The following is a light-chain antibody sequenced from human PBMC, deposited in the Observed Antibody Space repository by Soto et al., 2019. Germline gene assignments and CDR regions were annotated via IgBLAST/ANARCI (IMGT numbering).Light chain of an antibody. CDR2: EVT. CDR1: SSDVGGYGY. CDR3: SSYAGGNTVV. J-gene: IGLJ2*01. Sequence: QSVLTQPPSASGSPGQSVTISCSGTSSDVGGYGYVSWYQQRPGEAPKLMVYEVTQRPSGVPDRFSGSKSGITASLTVSGLQADDEADYYCSSYAGGNTVVFGGGTKLTVL. V-gene: IGLV2-8*01.